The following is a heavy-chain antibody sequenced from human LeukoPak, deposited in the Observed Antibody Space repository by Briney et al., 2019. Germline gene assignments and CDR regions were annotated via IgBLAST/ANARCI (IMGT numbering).Heavy chain of an antibody. Sequence: PGGSLRLSYAASGFTFSSYAMGWVRQAPGKGLEWVSLISGSGGSTYYADSVKGRFTVSRDNSKNTEYLQMNSLRAEDTAIYYCAKDDDDGDHVVVDHWGQGTLVTVSS. D-gene: IGHD4-17*01. J-gene: IGHJ4*02. V-gene: IGHV3-23*01. CDR2: ISGSGGST. CDR1: GFTFSSYA. CDR3: AKDDDDGDHVVVDH.